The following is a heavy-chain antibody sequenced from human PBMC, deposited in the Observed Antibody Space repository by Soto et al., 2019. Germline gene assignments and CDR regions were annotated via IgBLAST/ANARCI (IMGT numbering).Heavy chain of an antibody. J-gene: IGHJ6*02. CDR2: IKQDGSEK. CDR1: GFTFSSYW. D-gene: IGHD1-7*01. CDR3: ARGMLELPNYYYYGMDV. V-gene: IGHV3-7*03. Sequence: RRLSCAASGFTFSSYWMSWVRQAPGKGLEWVANIKQDGSEKYYVDSVKGRFTISRDNAKNSLYLQMNSLRAEDTAVYYCARGMLELPNYYYYGMDVWGQGTTVTVSS.